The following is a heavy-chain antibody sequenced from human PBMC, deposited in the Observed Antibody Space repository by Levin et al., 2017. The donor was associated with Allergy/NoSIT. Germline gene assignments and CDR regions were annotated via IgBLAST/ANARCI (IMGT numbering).Heavy chain of an antibody. CDR3: AKDVVFGTSSWALDY. V-gene: IGHV3-30*18. CDR1: GFSFRSFG. Sequence: GSLRLSCAASGFSFRSFGMHWVRQAPGKGLEWVAVISYDGNDKYYADSVKGRFTISRDNPKNTLYLQMDSLRTEDTAVYYCAKDVVFGTSSWALDYWGQGTLVTVPS. D-gene: IGHD6-13*01. J-gene: IGHJ4*02. CDR2: ISYDGNDK.